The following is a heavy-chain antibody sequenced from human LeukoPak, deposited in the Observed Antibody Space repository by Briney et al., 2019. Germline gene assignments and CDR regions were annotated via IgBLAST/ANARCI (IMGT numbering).Heavy chain of an antibody. CDR3: AKDDSSFNWFDP. Sequence: GGSLRLSCAASGFTFDDYAMHWVRQAPGKGLEWVSLIGGDGGSTYYADSVKGRFTISRDNSKNSLYLQMNSLRTEDTALYYCAKDDSSFNWFDPWGQGTLVTVSS. CDR1: GFTFDDYA. V-gene: IGHV3-43*02. D-gene: IGHD3-22*01. CDR2: IGGDGGST. J-gene: IGHJ5*02.